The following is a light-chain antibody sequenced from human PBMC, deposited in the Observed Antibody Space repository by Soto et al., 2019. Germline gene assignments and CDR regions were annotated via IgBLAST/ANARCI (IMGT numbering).Light chain of an antibody. CDR3: QQYNNLPYT. CDR2: LAT. J-gene: IGKJ2*01. V-gene: IGKV1-33*01. Sequence: DIKMTQSPSSLSASVGDRVTITCQASQDIRDYLNWFQQKPGKAPRLLIYLATNLETGVPSRFSGSGSGTDFSFTISSLQPEDIATYYCQQYNNLPYTFGQGTKLEIK. CDR1: QDIRDY.